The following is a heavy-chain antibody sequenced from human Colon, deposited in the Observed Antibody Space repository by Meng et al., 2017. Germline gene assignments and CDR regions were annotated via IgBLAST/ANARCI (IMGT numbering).Heavy chain of an antibody. V-gene: IGHV4-61*01. Sequence: VQRPGSGPGLLRPSETLSLPCTVSGASVSSGNHYWSWIRQPPGKGLEYIAYVDYSGSTHYNPSLKSRVTMSVDTSKKQLSLKLSSVTAADTAVYYCAGGPWEFDYWGQGTLVTVSS. CDR3: AGGPWEFDY. CDR1: GASVSSGNHY. D-gene: IGHD1-26*01. CDR2: VDYSGST. J-gene: IGHJ4*02.